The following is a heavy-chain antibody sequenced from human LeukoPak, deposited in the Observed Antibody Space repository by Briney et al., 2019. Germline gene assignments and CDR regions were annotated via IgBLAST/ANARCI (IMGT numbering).Heavy chain of an antibody. CDR3: ARHDTGGWFDP. D-gene: IGHD5-18*01. CDR1: GGSISSYY. CDR2: IYTSRST. Sequence: PSETLSLTCTASGGSISSYYWSWIRQPPGKGLEWIGYIYTSRSTNYNPYLKSRVTISVDTSNNQFSLRLSSVTAADTAVYYCARHDTGGWFDPWGQGTLVTVSS. J-gene: IGHJ5*02. V-gene: IGHV4-4*09.